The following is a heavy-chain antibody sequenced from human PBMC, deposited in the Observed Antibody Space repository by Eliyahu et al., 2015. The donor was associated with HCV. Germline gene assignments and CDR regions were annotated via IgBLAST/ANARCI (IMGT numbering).Heavy chain of an antibody. CDR2: IKSKTDGWDN. D-gene: IGHD3-10*01. CDR3: TTGAPGGFDYYLDV. Sequence: EVQLVESGGGLVKPGGSLRLSCAASGFTFSKAWMSWVRQAPGKGLEWIGRIKSKTDGWDNRLRGPRKSRFTISRDDSKSTLYLQMNSLKTEDTAVYYCTTGAPGGFDYYLDVWGQGTTVTVSS. V-gene: IGHV3-15*01. CDR1: GFTFSKAW. J-gene: IGHJ6*03.